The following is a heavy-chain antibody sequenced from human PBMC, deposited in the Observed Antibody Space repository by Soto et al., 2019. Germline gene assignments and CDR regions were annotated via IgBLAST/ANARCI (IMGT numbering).Heavy chain of an antibody. D-gene: IGHD2-2*02. CDR3: ARDGPLVVPAAIEDSYYYYGMDV. Sequence: HPGGSLRLSCSASGFTFSNYAMYWVRQAPGKGLEYVSAISSNGGSTSYADSVKGRFTISRDNAKNTLYLQMNSLRAEDTAVYYCARDGPLVVPAAIEDSYYYYGMDVWGQGTTVTVSS. J-gene: IGHJ6*02. CDR2: ISSNGGST. CDR1: GFTFSNYA. V-gene: IGHV3-64*04.